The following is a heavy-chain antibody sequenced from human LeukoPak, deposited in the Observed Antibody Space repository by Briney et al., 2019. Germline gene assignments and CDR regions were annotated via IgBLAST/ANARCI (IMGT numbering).Heavy chain of an antibody. CDR3: ARDSATGTADY. Sequence: SQTLSLTCAVSGGSISSGGYSWSWIRQPPGKGLEWIGYIYRSGSTYYNPSLKSRITISVDTSKNQFSLKLSSVTAADTAVYYCARDSATGTADYWGQGTLVTVSS. CDR2: IYRSGST. D-gene: IGHD1-1*01. J-gene: IGHJ4*02. CDR1: GGSISSGGYS. V-gene: IGHV4-30-2*01.